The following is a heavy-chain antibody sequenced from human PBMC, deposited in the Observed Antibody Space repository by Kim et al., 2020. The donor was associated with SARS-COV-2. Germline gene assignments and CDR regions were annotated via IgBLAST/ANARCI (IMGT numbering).Heavy chain of an antibody. V-gene: IGHV1-69*13. J-gene: IGHJ4*02. CDR2: IIPIFGTA. CDR3: AMGGLRYFDWLYGY. CDR1: GGTFSSYA. D-gene: IGHD3-9*01. Sequence: SVKVSCKASGGTFSSYAISWVRQAPGQGLEWMGGIIPIFGTANYAQKFQGRVTITADESTSTAYMELSSLRSEDTAVYYCAMGGLRYFDWLYGYWGQGTLVTVSS.